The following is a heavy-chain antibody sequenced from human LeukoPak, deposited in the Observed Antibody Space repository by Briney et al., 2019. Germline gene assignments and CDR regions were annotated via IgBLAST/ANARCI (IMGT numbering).Heavy chain of an antibody. J-gene: IGHJ4*02. CDR2: ISSSSSTI. CDR1: GFTFSSYS. Sequence: GSLRLSCAASGFTFSSYSMNWVRQAPGKGLEWVSYISSSSSTIYYADSVKGRFTISRDNSKNTLYLQMNSLRAEDTAVYYCAKDRVEWWVRTFDYWGQGTLVTVSS. D-gene: IGHD3-3*01. V-gene: IGHV3-48*01. CDR3: AKDRVEWWVRTFDY.